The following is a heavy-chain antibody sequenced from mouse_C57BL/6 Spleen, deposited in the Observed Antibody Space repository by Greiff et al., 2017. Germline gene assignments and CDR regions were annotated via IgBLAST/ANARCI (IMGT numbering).Heavy chain of an antibody. Sequence: VQLQQSGAELVRPGTSVKVSCKASGYAFTNYLIEWVKQRPGQGLEWIGVINPGRGGTNYNEKFKGKATLTADKSSSTAYMQLSSLTSEDSAVYFCARGELTGNFDYWGQGTTLTVSS. CDR1: GYAFTNYL. V-gene: IGHV1-54*01. D-gene: IGHD4-1*01. J-gene: IGHJ2*01. CDR3: ARGELTGNFDY. CDR2: INPGRGGT.